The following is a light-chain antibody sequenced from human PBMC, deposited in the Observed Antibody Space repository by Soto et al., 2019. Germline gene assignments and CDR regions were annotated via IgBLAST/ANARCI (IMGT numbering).Light chain of an antibody. V-gene: IGKV1-5*01. Sequence: DIPMTQSPSTLSASVGDRVTMTCRASQSISTWLAWYQQKPGKAPKLLIYDASSLESGVPSRFSGSGSGSEFTLTISSLQPDDLATYHCQEYNSYPWTFGQGTKVEIK. CDR2: DAS. CDR3: QEYNSYPWT. CDR1: QSISTW. J-gene: IGKJ1*01.